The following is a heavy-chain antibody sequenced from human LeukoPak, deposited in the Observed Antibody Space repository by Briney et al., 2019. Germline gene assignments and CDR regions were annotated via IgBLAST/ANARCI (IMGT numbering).Heavy chain of an antibody. V-gene: IGHV3-7*01. CDR3: ARPTYGDHYYFDY. D-gene: IGHD4-17*01. CDR1: VFTLSNYW. J-gene: IGHJ4*02. Sequence: GGSLRLSCAASVFTLSNYWMSWVHQAPGKGLEWVANIKQDGSEKYYVDSVKGRFTISRDNAKNSLSLQMNSLRPEDTAVYYCARPTYGDHYYFDYWGQGTLVTVSS. CDR2: IKQDGSEK.